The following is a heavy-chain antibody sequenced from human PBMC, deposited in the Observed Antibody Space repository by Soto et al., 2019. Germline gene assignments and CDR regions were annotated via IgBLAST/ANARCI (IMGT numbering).Heavy chain of an antibody. Sequence: GGSLRLSCAASGFTFSTCVMAWVRQAPGRGLEWASGISASGSNGFYTDSVKGRFIISRDNSKNTLYLQMNSLRVDDTALYFCAKGDSDYYFDSLGQGTLVTVSS. D-gene: IGHD4-4*01. CDR1: GFTFSTCV. CDR3: AKGDSDYYFDS. V-gene: IGHV3-23*01. J-gene: IGHJ4*02. CDR2: ISASGSNG.